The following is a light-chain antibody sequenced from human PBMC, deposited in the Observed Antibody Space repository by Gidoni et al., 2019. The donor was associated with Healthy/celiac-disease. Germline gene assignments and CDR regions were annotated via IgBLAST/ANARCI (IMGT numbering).Light chain of an antibody. CDR2: SNN. Sequence: SVLTQPPSASGTPGQRVTISCSGSSSNIGSNTVNWYQQLPGTGPKLLIYSNNQRPSGVPDRFSGSKSGTSASLAISGLQSEDEADYYCAAWDDSLNGYVFGTGTKVTVL. V-gene: IGLV1-44*01. CDR3: AAWDDSLNGYV. J-gene: IGLJ1*01. CDR1: SSNIGSNT.